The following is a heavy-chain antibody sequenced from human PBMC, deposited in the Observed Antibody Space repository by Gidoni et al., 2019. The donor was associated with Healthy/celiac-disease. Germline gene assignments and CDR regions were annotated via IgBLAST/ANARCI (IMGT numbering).Heavy chain of an antibody. Sequence: QVQLQESGPGLVKPSATLSLTCTVSGGSISSYYWSWIRQPPGKGLEWIGYIYYSGSTNYNPSLKSRVTISVDTSKNQFSLKLSSVTAADTAVYYCARTQNYKAPYYYYMDVWGKGTTVTVSS. CDR3: ARTQNYKAPYYYYMDV. D-gene: IGHD1-1*01. CDR1: GGSISSYY. J-gene: IGHJ6*03. V-gene: IGHV4-59*01. CDR2: IYYSGST.